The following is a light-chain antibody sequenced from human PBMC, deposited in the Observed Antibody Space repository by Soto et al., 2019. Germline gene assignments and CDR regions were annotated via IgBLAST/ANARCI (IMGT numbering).Light chain of an antibody. Sequence: EIVLTQPPGTLSLSPGERATLSCRASQSVTSSYLVWYQQKPGQAPRLLIYGASSRATGIPDRFSGSGSGTDFTLTISRLEPEDSTVYYCQQYGSLPWTFGQGTNVEIK. V-gene: IGKV3-20*01. CDR3: QQYGSLPWT. J-gene: IGKJ1*01. CDR1: QSVTSSY. CDR2: GAS.